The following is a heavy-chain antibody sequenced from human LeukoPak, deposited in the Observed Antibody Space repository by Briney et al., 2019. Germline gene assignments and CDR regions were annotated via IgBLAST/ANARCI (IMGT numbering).Heavy chain of an antibody. J-gene: IGHJ4*02. D-gene: IGHD3-22*01. CDR2: IYYSGST. CDR3: ARDYYDSSGLDFDY. CDR1: GGSISNYY. Sequence: SETLSLTCTVSGGSISNYYWSRIRQPPGKGLEWIGYIYYSGSTNYNPSLKSRVTISVDTSKNQFSLKLSSVTAADTAVYYCARDYYDSSGLDFDYWGQGTLVTVSS. V-gene: IGHV4-4*08.